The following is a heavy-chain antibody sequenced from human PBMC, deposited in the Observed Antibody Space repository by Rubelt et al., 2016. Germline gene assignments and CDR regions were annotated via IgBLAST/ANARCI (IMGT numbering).Heavy chain of an antibody. D-gene: IGHD6-25*01. Sequence: QLQLQESGPGLVKPSETLSLTCAVSGGSISSSTYYWGWIRQPPGKGLEWIGSIYYGGDTYYNPSLTSRVTISVDTSKNQFPLKRNSVTAADTAMYYCAAAFDYWGQGTLVTVSS. CDR3: AAAFDY. CDR1: GGSISSSTYY. J-gene: IGHJ4*02. V-gene: IGHV4-39*07. CDR2: IYYGGDT.